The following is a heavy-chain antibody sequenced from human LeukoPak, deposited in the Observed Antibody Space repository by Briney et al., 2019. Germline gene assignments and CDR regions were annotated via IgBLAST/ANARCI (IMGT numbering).Heavy chain of an antibody. CDR1: GYTFSRYY. CDR3: ARDYYDSSGYHY. J-gene: IGHJ4*02. V-gene: IGHV1-46*01. Sequence: ASVKVSCKVSGYTFSRYYMHCVRQAPGQGLEWMGIIHHSGGSTSYAQKFQGSVTMTRDPSTSTVYMELSSLRSEDTAVYYCARDYYDSSGYHYWGTGTLVTVSS. D-gene: IGHD3-22*01. CDR2: IHHSGGST.